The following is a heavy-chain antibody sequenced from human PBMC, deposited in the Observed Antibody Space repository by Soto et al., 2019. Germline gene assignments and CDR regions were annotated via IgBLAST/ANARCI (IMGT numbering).Heavy chain of an antibody. CDR3: ARENYYFIDY. V-gene: IGHV3-11*06. CDR2: ITSNGAST. J-gene: IGHJ4*02. CDR1: GFTFSNHF. D-gene: IGHD3-10*01. Sequence: PGGSLRLSCAASGFTFSNHFMTWIRHIPGKGLEWVSFITSNGASTNYADSVKGRFTISRDNAKNSLFLQMNNLRAEDTAMYYCARENYYFIDYWGQGTLVTAPQ.